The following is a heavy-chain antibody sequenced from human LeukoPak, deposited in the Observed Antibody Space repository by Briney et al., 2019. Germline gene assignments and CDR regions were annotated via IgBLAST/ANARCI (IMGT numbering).Heavy chain of an antibody. CDR3: ARLRDSSGRGHYYFDS. J-gene: IGHJ4*02. CDR2: VHSSGST. V-gene: IGHV4-4*09. D-gene: IGHD3-22*01. Sequence: SETLSLSCTVSDGSLSSFYWNWIRQPPGKGLEWIGYVHSSGSTIYNPSLKSRLTMSVDTSKNQFSLKLTSVTAADTAVYYCARLRDSSGRGHYYFDSWGQGSLVTVSS. CDR1: DGSLSSFY.